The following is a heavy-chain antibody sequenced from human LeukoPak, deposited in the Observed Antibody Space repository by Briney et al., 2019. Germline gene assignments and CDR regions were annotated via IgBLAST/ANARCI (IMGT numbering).Heavy chain of an antibody. CDR1: GGSISSYY. V-gene: IGHV4-59*08. CDR3: ARQTNYDSPEYI. D-gene: IGHD3-22*01. Sequence: PSETLSLTCTVSGGSISSYYWSWIRQPPGKGLEWIGYIYYSGSTNYNPSLKSRVTISVDTSKNQFSLKLSSVTAADTAVYYCARQTNYDSPEYIWGQGTLVTVSS. J-gene: IGHJ4*02. CDR2: IYYSGST.